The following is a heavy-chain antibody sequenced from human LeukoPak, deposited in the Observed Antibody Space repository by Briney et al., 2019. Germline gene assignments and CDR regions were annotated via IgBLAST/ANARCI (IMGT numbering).Heavy chain of an antibody. CDR3: ARGIDPNYYDSSGYYSG. CDR2: INSDGSST. Sequence: GGSLRLSCAASGFAVSGNYMSWVRQAPGKGLEWVSRINSDGSSTSYADSVKGRFTISRDNAKNTLYLQMNSLRAEDTAVYYCARGIDPNYYDSSGYYSGWGQGTLVTVSS. D-gene: IGHD3-22*01. V-gene: IGHV3-74*01. CDR1: GFAVSGNY. J-gene: IGHJ4*02.